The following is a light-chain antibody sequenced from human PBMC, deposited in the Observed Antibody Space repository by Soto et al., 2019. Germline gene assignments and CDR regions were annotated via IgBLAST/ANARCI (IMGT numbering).Light chain of an antibody. CDR2: DVN. V-gene: IGLV2-14*01. CDR3: TSYASGSSHLV. Sequence: QSVLTQPASVSGSPGQSITLSCTGTSSDIGGYDYVSWYQRHPGKAPKLIIYDVNNRPSGVSNRCSGSKSGNTASLTISGLQAEDEADYYCTSYASGSSHLVFGGGTKLTVL. J-gene: IGLJ2*01. CDR1: SSDIGGYDY.